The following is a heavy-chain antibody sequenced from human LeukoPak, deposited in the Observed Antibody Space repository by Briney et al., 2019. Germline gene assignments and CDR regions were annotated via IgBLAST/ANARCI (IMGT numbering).Heavy chain of an antibody. Sequence: SETLSLTCAAYGGSFSGYYWSWIRQPPGKGLEWIGEINHSGSTKYNPSLKSRVTISVDTSKNQFSLKLSSVTAADTAVYYCARWALAAAGSPPAVAGTGQDYWGQGTLVTVSS. J-gene: IGHJ4*02. CDR2: INHSGST. CDR1: GGSFSGYY. D-gene: IGHD6-13*01. CDR3: ARWALAAAGSPPAVAGTGQDY. V-gene: IGHV4-34*01.